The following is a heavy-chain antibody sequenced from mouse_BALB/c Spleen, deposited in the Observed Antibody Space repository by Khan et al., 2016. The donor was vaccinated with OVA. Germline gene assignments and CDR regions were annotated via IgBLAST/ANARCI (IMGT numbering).Heavy chain of an antibody. V-gene: IGHV1-77*01. CDR1: GYTFTDYV. CDR3: ARGGYSVFAY. CDR2: IFPGSDTP. J-gene: IGHJ3*01. Sequence: QVQLQQSGPEMVKPGASLKVSCKASGYTFTDYVIGWMKQRPRQGHEWIGDIFPGSDTPYYNEKFRDKATLTADKSSNTAYMQLSSLTSEDFAVSFCARGGYSVFAYWGQATLVPVSA. D-gene: IGHD2-14*01.